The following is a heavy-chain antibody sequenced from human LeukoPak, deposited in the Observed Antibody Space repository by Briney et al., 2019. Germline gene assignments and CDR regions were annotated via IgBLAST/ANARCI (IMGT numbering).Heavy chain of an antibody. J-gene: IGHJ4*02. D-gene: IGHD3-22*01. V-gene: IGHV3-21*01. Sequence: GGSLRLSCAASGFTFSTYSMNWVRQAPGKGLEWVSSISGSSNYIYYADSVKGRFTISRDNAKNSLYLQMNSLRAEDTAAYYCARDPPYYDSSGYYYDYWGQGTLVTVSS. CDR3: ARDPPYYDSSGYYYDY. CDR2: ISGSSNYI. CDR1: GFTFSTYS.